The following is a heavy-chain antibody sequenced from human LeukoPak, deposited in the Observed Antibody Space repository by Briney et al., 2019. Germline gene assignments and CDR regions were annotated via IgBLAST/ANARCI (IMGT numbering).Heavy chain of an antibody. J-gene: IGHJ4*02. Sequence: GGSLRLSCAASGLTFSIHWMNWVRQAPGKGLECAANINQDGSDKYYVDSVKGRFTISRDNTKNSLYLQMNSLRAEDTAVYYCVGGDYWGQGTLVTVSS. V-gene: IGHV3-7*01. CDR3: VGGDY. CDR2: INQDGSDK. CDR1: GLTFSIHW.